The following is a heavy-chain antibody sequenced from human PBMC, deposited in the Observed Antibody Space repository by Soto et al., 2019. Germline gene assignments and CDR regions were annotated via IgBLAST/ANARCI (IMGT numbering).Heavy chain of an antibody. D-gene: IGHD2-15*01. V-gene: IGHV5-51*01. CDR3: AREVYCRGGSCYSAYGY. J-gene: IGHJ4*02. CDR2: IYPGDSDT. Sequence: PGESLKISCKGSGYSFAGYWIAWVRQMPGKGLEWMGIIYPGDSDTRYSPSFQGQVTISADKSISTAYLQWSSLKASDTAMYYCAREVYCRGGSCYSAYGYWGQGTLVTVSS. CDR1: GYSFAGYW.